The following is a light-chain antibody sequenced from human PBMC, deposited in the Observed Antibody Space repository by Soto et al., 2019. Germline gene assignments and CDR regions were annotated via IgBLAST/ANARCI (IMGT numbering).Light chain of an antibody. CDR2: XVX. CDR1: GGAVGIYNY. Sequence: EAASPGQSNASYSTGSGGAVGIYNYVSCYQQHPGNVPTIIIYXVXNRPSGVSNRFSGSKSGNKASLTISGLQAEDDADSSCRSYSTCRPQLFVSGT. CDR3: RSYSTCRPQL. J-gene: IGLJ1*01. V-gene: IGLV2-14*01.